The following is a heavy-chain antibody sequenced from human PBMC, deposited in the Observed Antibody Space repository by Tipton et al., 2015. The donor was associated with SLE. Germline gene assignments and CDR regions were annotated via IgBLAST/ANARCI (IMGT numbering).Heavy chain of an antibody. CDR3: ARARNVPCLGYMDV. CDR2: IRYDGSNK. CDR1: GFTFSSYG. V-gene: IGHV3-30*02. D-gene: IGHD1-1*01. Sequence: SLRLSCAASGFTFSSYGMHWVRQAPGKGLEWVAFIRYDGSNKYYADSVKGRFTISRDNSKDTLYLQMNSLRAEDTAVYYCARARNVPCLGYMDVWGKGTTVTVSS. J-gene: IGHJ6*03.